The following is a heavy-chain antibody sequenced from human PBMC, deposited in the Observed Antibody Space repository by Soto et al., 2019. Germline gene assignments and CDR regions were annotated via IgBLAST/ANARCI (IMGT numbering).Heavy chain of an antibody. Sequence: GAAVKASCKASGYTFTSYGLSWVRQAPRQALEWMGGIIPIFGTANYTQKFQGRVTITADESTSTAYMELSSLRSEDTAVYYCARAARPFNYYYGMDVWSQGTTVTVSS. J-gene: IGHJ6*02. V-gene: IGHV1-69*13. CDR2: IIPIFGTA. CDR3: ARAARPFNYYYGMDV. CDR1: GYTFTSYG.